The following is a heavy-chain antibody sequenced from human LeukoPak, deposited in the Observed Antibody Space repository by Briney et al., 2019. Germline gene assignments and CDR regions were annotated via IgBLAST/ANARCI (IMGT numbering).Heavy chain of an antibody. D-gene: IGHD6-13*01. Sequence: ASVKVSCKPSGYTFSTYGISWVRQAPGQGLEWMGWISTYNGSTYYALKLQGRVTMTTDTSTSTAYMELRSLRSDDTAVYYCAREKTRLAAGDAFDIWGQGTMVTVSS. J-gene: IGHJ3*02. CDR3: AREKTRLAAGDAFDI. CDR1: GYTFSTYG. V-gene: IGHV1-18*01. CDR2: ISTYNGST.